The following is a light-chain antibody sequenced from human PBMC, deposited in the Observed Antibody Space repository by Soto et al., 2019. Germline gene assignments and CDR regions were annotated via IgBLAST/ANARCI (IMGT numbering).Light chain of an antibody. V-gene: IGLV2-14*01. Sequence: QSVLTQPASVSGSPGQSITISCTGTSSDVGGYNYVSWYQQHPGKAPKLMIYSVSNRPSGVSNRFSGSKSGNTASLTISGLQAEDEDDYYCSSYTSSSPVLFGGGTKLTVL. CDR1: SSDVGGYNY. CDR3: SSYTSSSPVL. CDR2: SVS. J-gene: IGLJ2*01.